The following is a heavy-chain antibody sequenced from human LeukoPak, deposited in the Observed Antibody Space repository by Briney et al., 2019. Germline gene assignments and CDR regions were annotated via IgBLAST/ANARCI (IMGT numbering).Heavy chain of an antibody. Sequence: ASVKVSCKASGYTFTSYGISWVRQAPGQGLEWMGWISAYNGNTNYAQKLQGRVTMTTDTSTSTAYMELRSLRSDDTAVYYCARLKGSELSVDYFDYWGQGTLVTVSS. D-gene: IGHD3-16*02. V-gene: IGHV1-18*01. CDR2: ISAYNGNT. J-gene: IGHJ4*02. CDR3: ARLKGSELSVDYFDY. CDR1: GYTFTSYG.